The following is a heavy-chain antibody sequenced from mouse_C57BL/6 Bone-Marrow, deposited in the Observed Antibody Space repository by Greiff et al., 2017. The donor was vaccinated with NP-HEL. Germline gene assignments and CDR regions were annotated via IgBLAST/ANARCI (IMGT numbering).Heavy chain of an antibody. CDR1: GYTFPSYG. J-gene: IGHJ2*01. CDR3: ATGTKVLYFDY. D-gene: IGHD2-14*01. V-gene: IGHV1-81*01. CDR2: IYPRSGNT. Sequence: VQLKESGAELARPGASVKLSCKASGYTFPSYGISWVKQRTGQGLEWIGEIYPRSGNTYYNEKFKGKATLTADKSSSTAYMELRSLTSEDSAVYFCATGTKVLYFDYWGQGTTLTVSS.